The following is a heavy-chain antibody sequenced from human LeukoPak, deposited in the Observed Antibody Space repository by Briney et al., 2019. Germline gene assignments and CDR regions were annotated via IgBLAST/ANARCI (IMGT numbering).Heavy chain of an antibody. CDR1: GGSFSGYY. CDR2: INHSGST. CDR3: ARRGSRSYYKTFDY. Sequence: SETLSLTCAVYGGSFSGYYWSWIRQPPGKGLEWIGEINHSGSTNYNPSLKSRVTISVDTSKNQFSLKLSSVTAADTAVYYCARRGSRSYYKTFDYWGQGTLVTVSS. J-gene: IGHJ4*02. D-gene: IGHD3-10*01. V-gene: IGHV4-34*01.